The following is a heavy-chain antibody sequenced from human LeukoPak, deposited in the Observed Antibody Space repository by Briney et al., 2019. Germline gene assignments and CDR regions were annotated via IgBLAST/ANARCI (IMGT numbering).Heavy chain of an antibody. CDR3: ATGAILLTGYDTPGWFDP. J-gene: IGHJ5*02. Sequence: PGGSLRLPCAASGFTFSSYWMSWVRQAPGKGLEWVANIKQDGSEKYYVDSVKGRFTISRDNAKNSLYLQMNSLRAEDTAVYYCATGAILLTGYDTPGWFDPWGQGTLVTVSS. D-gene: IGHD3-9*01. V-gene: IGHV3-7*01. CDR1: GFTFSSYW. CDR2: IKQDGSEK.